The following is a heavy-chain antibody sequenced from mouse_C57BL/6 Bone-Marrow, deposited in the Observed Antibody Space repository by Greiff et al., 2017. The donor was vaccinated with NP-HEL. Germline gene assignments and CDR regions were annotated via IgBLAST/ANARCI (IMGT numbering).Heavy chain of an antibody. CDR1: GYTFTNYW. CDR2: IYPGGGYT. Sequence: QVQLKESGAELVRPGTSVKMSCKASGYTFTNYWIGWAKQRPGHGLEWIGDIYPGGGYTNYNEKFKGKATLTADKSSSTAYMQFSSLTSEDSAIYYCARGRAMDYWGQGTSVTVSS. J-gene: IGHJ4*01. D-gene: IGHD1-1*01. CDR3: ARGRAMDY. V-gene: IGHV1-63*01.